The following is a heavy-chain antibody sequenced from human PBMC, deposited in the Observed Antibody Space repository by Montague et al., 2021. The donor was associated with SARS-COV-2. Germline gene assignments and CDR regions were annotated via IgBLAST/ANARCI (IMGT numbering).Heavy chain of an antibody. CDR3: ARAVGYGDPFDY. J-gene: IGHJ4*02. Sequence: SETLSLTCTVSGGSINSYYWNWIRQPPGKGLEWIGYIYSSGSTNYYPSLKSRVTISVDTSKNQFSLKLSSVTAADTAVYYCARAVGYGDPFDYWGQGTLVTVSS. CDR2: IYSSGST. CDR1: GGSINSYY. V-gene: IGHV4-59*01. D-gene: IGHD4-17*01.